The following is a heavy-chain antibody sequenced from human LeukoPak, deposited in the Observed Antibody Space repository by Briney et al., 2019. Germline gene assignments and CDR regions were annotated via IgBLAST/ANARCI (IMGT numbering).Heavy chain of an antibody. D-gene: IGHD1-26*01. V-gene: IGHV3-30-3*01. CDR2: ISYDGSNK. J-gene: IGHJ4*02. Sequence: GGSLRLSCAASGFTFSGFAMHWVRQAPGKGLEWVAVISYDGSNKYYADSVKGRFTISRDNSKNTLYLQMNSLRAEDTAVYYCARDSGTVFGYYFDYWGQGTLVTVSS. CDR1: GFTFSGFA. CDR3: ARDSGTVFGYYFDY.